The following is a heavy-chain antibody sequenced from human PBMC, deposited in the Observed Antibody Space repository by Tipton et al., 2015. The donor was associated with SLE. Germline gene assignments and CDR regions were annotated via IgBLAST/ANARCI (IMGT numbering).Heavy chain of an antibody. D-gene: IGHD6-6*01. J-gene: IGHJ4*02. V-gene: IGHV4-34*01. CDR2: INHSGST. CDR3: ARRQEQLVRGYFDH. Sequence: TLSLTCAVYGGSFSGYYWSWIRQPPGKGLEWIGEINHSGSTNYNPSLKSRVTISVDTSKNQFSLKLSSVTAADTAVYYCARRQEQLVRGYFDHWGQGTLVTVSS. CDR1: GGSFSGYY.